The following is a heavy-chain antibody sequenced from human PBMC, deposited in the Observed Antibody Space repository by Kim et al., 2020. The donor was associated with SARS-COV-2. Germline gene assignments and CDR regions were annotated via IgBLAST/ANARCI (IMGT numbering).Heavy chain of an antibody. J-gene: IGHJ4*02. CDR1: GFTFSDYY. CDR2: ISSSGSTI. D-gene: IGHD6-13*01. CDR3: ARDGYSSSWFDY. Sequence: GGSLRLSCAASGFTFSDYYMSWIRQAPGKGLEWVSYISSSGSTIYYADSVKGRFTISRDTAKNSLYLQINSLRAEDTAVYYCARDGYSSSWFDYWGQGTLVTVSS. V-gene: IGHV3-11*01.